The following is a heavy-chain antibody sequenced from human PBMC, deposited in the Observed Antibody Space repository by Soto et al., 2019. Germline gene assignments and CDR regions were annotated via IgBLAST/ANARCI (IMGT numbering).Heavy chain of an antibody. Sequence: GASVKVSCKASGYTFTGYYMHWVRQAPGQGLEWMGWINPNSGGTNYAQKFQGWVTMTRDTSISTAYMELSRLRSDDTAVYYCGRDGAAAGITNYYYGMDVWGQGTTVTVSS. V-gene: IGHV1-2*04. CDR3: GRDGAAAGITNYYYGMDV. CDR2: INPNSGGT. D-gene: IGHD6-13*01. J-gene: IGHJ6*02. CDR1: GYTFTGYY.